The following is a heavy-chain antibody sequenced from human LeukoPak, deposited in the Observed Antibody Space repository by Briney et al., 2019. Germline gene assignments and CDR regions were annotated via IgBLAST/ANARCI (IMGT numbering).Heavy chain of an antibody. CDR2: ISSSSSYI. V-gene: IGHV3-21*01. D-gene: IGHD3-10*01. CDR1: GFTFSSYS. CDR3: AAMVRGVIIPLDAFDI. J-gene: IGHJ3*02. Sequence: SGGSLRLSCAASGFTFSSYSMNWVRQAPGKGLEWVPSISSSSSYIYYADSVKGRFTISRDNAKNSLYLQMNSLRAEDTAVYYCAAMVRGVIIPLDAFDIWGQGTMVTVSS.